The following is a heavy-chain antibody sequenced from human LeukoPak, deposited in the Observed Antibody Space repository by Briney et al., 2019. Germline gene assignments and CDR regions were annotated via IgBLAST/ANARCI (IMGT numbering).Heavy chain of an antibody. Sequence: ASVKVSCKASGYTFTSYGISWVRQAPGQGLEWMGWISAYNGNTNYAQKFQGRVTMTRDTSTSTVYMELSSLRSEDTAVYYCAKDILRYFDWSGGYMDVWGKGTTVTISS. D-gene: IGHD3-9*01. J-gene: IGHJ6*03. V-gene: IGHV1-18*01. CDR1: GYTFTSYG. CDR3: AKDILRYFDWSGGYMDV. CDR2: ISAYNGNT.